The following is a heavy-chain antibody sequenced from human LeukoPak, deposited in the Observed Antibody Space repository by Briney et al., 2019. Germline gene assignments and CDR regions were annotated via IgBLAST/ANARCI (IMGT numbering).Heavy chain of an antibody. D-gene: IGHD5-12*01. CDR3: ARSGYDQADDAFDI. CDR2: ISGSSSYI. CDR1: GFTFSSYS. J-gene: IGHJ3*02. V-gene: IGHV3-21*01. Sequence: GGSLRLSCAASGFTFSSYSMNWVRQAPGKGLEWVSSISGSSSYINYADSVKGRFTISRDNAQNSLFLQLNSLRAEDTAVYYCARSGYDQADDAFDIWGQGTMVTVSS.